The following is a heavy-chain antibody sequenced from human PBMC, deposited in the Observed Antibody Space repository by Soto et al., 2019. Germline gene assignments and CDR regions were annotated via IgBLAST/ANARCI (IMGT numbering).Heavy chain of an antibody. Sequence: PXGALSLSCSTSGFKCNNYAMSWVRQAPGERLEWVAFISSSGGTTYYADSVKGRFTISRDNSRNTVFLQMNTLGAEDTAIYYCATFRTVTGPGWGRGSEYWGQGTRVTVS. D-gene: IGHD6-19*01. J-gene: IGHJ4*02. CDR1: GFKCNNYA. CDR2: ISSSGGTT. V-gene: IGHV3-23*01. CDR3: ATFRTVTGPGWGRGSEY.